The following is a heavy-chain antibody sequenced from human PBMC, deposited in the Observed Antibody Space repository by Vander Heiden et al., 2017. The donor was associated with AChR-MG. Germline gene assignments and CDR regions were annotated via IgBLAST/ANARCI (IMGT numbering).Heavy chain of an antibody. CDR1: GGSFSGYY. CDR2: INHSGST. CDR3: ARGRGGWFDP. V-gene: IGHV4-34*01. Sequence: QVQLQQWGAGLLKPSETLSLTCAVYGGSFSGYYWSGIRQPPGKGLEWIGEINHSGSTNYNPSLKSRVTISVDTSKNQFSLKLSSVTAADTAVYYCARGRGGWFDPWGQGTLVTVSS. D-gene: IGHD3-10*01. J-gene: IGHJ5*02.